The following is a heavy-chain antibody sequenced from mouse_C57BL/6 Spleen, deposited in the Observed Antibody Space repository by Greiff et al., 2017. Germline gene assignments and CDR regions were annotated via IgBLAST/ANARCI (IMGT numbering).Heavy chain of an antibody. CDR3: AKKGPITTVASMDY. Sequence: VKLVESGPGLVQPSQSLSITCTVSGFSLTSYGVHWVRQPPGKGLEWLGVIWSGGSTDYNAAFISRLSISKDNSKSQVFFKMNSLQADDTAIYYCAKKGPITTVASMDYWGQGTSVTVSS. V-gene: IGHV2-4*01. CDR1: GFSLTSYG. J-gene: IGHJ4*01. CDR2: IWSGGST. D-gene: IGHD1-1*01.